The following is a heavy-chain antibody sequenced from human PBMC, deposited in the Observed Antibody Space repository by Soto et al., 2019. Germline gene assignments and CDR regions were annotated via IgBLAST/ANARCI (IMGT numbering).Heavy chain of an antibody. V-gene: IGHV3-7*01. CDR3: ARTNTDNWFDP. CDR2: IKQDGSEK. D-gene: IGHD5-18*01. Sequence: GSLRLSCAASGFTFSDAWMNWVRQAPGKGLEWVANIKQDGSEKYYVDSVKGRFTISRDNAKNSLYLQMNSLRAEDTAVYYCARTNTDNWFDPWGQGTLVTVSS. J-gene: IGHJ5*02. CDR1: GFTFSDAW.